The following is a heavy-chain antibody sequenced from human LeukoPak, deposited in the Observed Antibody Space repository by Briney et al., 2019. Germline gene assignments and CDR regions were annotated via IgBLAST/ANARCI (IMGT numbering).Heavy chain of an antibody. CDR2: IYGSGQTT. CDR1: GFTFTIYA. J-gene: IGHJ4*02. V-gene: IGHV3-23*01. D-gene: IGHD6-19*01. CDR3: AKVSKQWSDGYLDC. Sequence: GGSLRLSCAASGFTFTIYAMTGVRQAPGKGLEWVSGIYGSGQTTYYADSVKGRFTISRDNSKNTLYLQMSSLRLGDTAVYYCAKVSKQWSDGYLDCWGQGALVTVSS.